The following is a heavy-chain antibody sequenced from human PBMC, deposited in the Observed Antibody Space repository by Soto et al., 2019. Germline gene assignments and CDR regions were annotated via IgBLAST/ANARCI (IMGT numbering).Heavy chain of an antibody. Sequence: QVQLVESGGGVVQPGRSLRLSCAASGFTFSSYGMHWVRQAPGKGLEWVAVISYDGSNKYYADSVKGRFTISRDNSKNTLYLQMNSLRAEDTAVYYCARTSLNGFDYWGQGTLVTVSS. CDR1: GFTFSSYG. J-gene: IGHJ4*02. CDR2: ISYDGSNK. D-gene: IGHD1-1*01. V-gene: IGHV3-30*03. CDR3: ARTSLNGFDY.